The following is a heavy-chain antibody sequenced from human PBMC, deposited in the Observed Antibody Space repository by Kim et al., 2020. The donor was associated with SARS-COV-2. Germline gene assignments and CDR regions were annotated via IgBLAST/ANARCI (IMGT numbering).Heavy chain of an antibody. CDR1: GFTFDDYA. CDR2: ISWNSGSI. Sequence: GGSLRLSCAASGFTFDDYAMHWVRQAPGKGLEWVSGISWNSGSIGYADSVKGRFTISRDNAKNSLYLQMNSLRAEDTALYYCAKGLEYSSRFDYWGQGTLVTVSS. D-gene: IGHD6-6*01. J-gene: IGHJ4*02. V-gene: IGHV3-9*01. CDR3: AKGLEYSSRFDY.